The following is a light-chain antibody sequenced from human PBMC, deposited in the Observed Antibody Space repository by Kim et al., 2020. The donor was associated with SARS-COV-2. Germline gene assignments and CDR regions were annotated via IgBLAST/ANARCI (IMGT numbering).Light chain of an antibody. J-gene: IGKJ1*01. CDR1: QSVGHNQ. V-gene: IGKV3-20*01. Sequence: EIVLTQSPGTLSLSPGERATLSCRVSQSVGHNQFAWYQQKPGQPPRLLIYGASSRATGIPDRFSGSGSGTDFTLTISRVQPEDFAVYYCQQYGTSPRTFGQGTKVDIK. CDR3: QQYGTSPRT. CDR2: GAS.